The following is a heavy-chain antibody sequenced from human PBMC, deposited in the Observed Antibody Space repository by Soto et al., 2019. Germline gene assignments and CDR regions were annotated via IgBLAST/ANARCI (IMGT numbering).Heavy chain of an antibody. Sequence: EVLVMESGGGLVQPGGSLRLSCEVSGFTFSGYWMKWVRQAPGKGLEWVATIKEDGTETYYVDSVKGRFTISRDSAKTSLYLQMNSLRVEDTAVYYCASTRGYWGQGTLVTVSS. CDR1: GFTFSGYW. D-gene: IGHD3-3*01. J-gene: IGHJ4*02. CDR2: IKEDGTET. V-gene: IGHV3-7*03. CDR3: ASTRGY.